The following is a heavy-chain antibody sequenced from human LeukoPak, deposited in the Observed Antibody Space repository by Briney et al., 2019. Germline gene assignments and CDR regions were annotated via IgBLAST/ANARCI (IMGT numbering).Heavy chain of an antibody. Sequence: GGSLRLSCAASGFTFSSYAMSWVRQAPGKGLEWVSAMSGSGGSTYYADSVKGRFTISRDNSKNTLYLQMNSLRAEDTAVYYCAKDLSHMRRIAARTSFDYWGQGTLVTVSS. V-gene: IGHV3-23*01. D-gene: IGHD6-6*01. CDR3: AKDLSHMRRIAARTSFDY. CDR2: MSGSGGST. CDR1: GFTFSSYA. J-gene: IGHJ4*02.